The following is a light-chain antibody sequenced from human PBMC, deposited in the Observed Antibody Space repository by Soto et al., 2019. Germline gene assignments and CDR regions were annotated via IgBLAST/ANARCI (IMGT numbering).Light chain of an antibody. J-gene: IGKJ1*01. CDR2: KAS. CDR1: QSISSR. CDR3: QQYNSYPWT. Sequence: DIQMTQSPSTLSASVGDRITITCRASQSISSRLAWYQQKPGKAPKLLIYKASSLESGVPSRFSCSGSGTEFTLTISSLQPYDFATYYCQQYNSYPWTFGQGTKVEIK. V-gene: IGKV1-5*03.